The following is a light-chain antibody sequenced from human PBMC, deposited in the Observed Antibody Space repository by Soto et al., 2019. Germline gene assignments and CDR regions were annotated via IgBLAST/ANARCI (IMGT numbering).Light chain of an antibody. J-gene: IGLJ1*01. V-gene: IGLV2-8*01. Sequence: VLTQPPSASGSPGQSVTISCSGTSSDVGGYNYVSWHQQHPGKAPKLMIYEVSKRPSGVPDRFSGSKSGNTASLIVSGLQAEDEADYYCSSYAGSNNFVFGTGTKVTVL. CDR1: SSDVGGYNY. CDR2: EVS. CDR3: SSYAGSNNFV.